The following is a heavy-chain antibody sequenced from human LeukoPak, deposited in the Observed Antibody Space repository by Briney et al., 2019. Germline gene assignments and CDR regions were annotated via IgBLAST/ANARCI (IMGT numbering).Heavy chain of an antibody. D-gene: IGHD6-13*01. J-gene: IGHJ4*02. V-gene: IGHV4-34*01. CDR1: GGSFSGYY. Sequence: PSETLSLTCAVYGGSFSGYYWSWIRQPPGKGLEWIGEINHSGSTNYNPSLKSRVTISVDTSKNQFSLKLSSVTAADTAVYYCASFTVGASYSSSWYEGSFFDYWGQGTLVTVSS. CDR2: INHSGST. CDR3: ASFTVGASYSSSWYEGSFFDY.